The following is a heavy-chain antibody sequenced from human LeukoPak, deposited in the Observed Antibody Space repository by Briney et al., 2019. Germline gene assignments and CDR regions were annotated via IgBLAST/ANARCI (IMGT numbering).Heavy chain of an antibody. J-gene: IGHJ4*02. CDR2: ITSGSTI. D-gene: IGHD3-22*01. CDR3: ARIWSSGYSFDY. Sequence: PGGSLRLSCAASGFTFSSYNMNWVRQAPGKGLEWVSSITSGSTIYYADSVKGRFTVSRDNAKNSLYLQMNSLRAEDTAVYYCARIWSSGYSFDYWGQGTLVTVSS. V-gene: IGHV3-69-1*01. CDR1: GFTFSSYN.